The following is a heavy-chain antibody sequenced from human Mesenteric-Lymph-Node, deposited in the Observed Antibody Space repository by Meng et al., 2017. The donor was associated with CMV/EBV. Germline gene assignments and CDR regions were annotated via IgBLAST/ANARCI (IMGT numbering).Heavy chain of an antibody. CDR2: INPNSGGT. CDR3: ARNIPAPSTLYYYYGLDV. V-gene: IGHV1-2*02. CDR1: GYIFTGYY. J-gene: IGHJ6*02. Sequence: ASVKVSCKASGYIFTGYYMHWVRQAPGQGLEWMGWINPNSGGTNYAQKFQGRVAMTRGTSIITAYLDLSRLKSDDTAVYYCARNIPAPSTLYYYYGLDVWGQGTTVTAS. D-gene: IGHD2-2*01.